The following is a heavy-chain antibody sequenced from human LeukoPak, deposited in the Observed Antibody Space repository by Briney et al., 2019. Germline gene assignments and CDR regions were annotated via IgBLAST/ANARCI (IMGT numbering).Heavy chain of an antibody. CDR2: IYYSGST. D-gene: IGHD5-18*01. CDR1: GGSISSSSYY. J-gene: IGHJ4*02. CDR3: ARVLLWDADTAMVPYFDY. V-gene: IGHV4-61*05. Sequence: SETLSLTCTVSGGSISSSSYYWGWIRQPPGKGLEWIGYIYYSGSTNYNPSLKSRVTISVDTSKNQFSLKLSSVTAADTAVYYCARVLLWDADTAMVPYFDYWGQGTLVTVSS.